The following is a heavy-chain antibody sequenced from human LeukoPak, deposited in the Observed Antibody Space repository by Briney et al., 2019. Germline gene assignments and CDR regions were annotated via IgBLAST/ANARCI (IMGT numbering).Heavy chain of an antibody. J-gene: IGHJ2*01. CDR3: ARHFSSSWSGWYFDL. Sequence: PSETLSLTCTVSGGSISSYYWSWIRQPPGKGLEWIGYIYYSGSTNYNPSLKSRVTISIDTSKNHFSLKLSSVTAADTAVYYCARHFSSSWSGWYFDLWGRGTLVTVSS. D-gene: IGHD6-13*01. CDR1: GGSISSYY. V-gene: IGHV4-59*08. CDR2: IYYSGST.